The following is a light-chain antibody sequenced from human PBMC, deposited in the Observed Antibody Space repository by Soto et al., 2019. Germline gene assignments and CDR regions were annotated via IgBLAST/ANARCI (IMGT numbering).Light chain of an antibody. Sequence: QSVLAQPASVSGSPGQSITISCTGASGYVGTYSLVSWYQQHPGKAPKVVIYEGHKRPSGVPDRFSGSTSVNTASLTISGLQTDDEADYYCCLYVGATTYVFXTGTKLTVL. CDR1: SGYVGTYSL. CDR2: EGH. CDR3: CLYVGATTYV. J-gene: IGLJ1*01. V-gene: IGLV2-23*01.